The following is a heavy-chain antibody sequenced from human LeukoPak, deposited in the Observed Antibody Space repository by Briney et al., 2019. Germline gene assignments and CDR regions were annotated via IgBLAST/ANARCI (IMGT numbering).Heavy chain of an antibody. D-gene: IGHD2-2*01. Sequence: SETLSLTCAVYGGSFSGYYWSWIRQPPGKGLEWIGEINHSGSTNYNPSLKSRVTISVDTSKNQFSLKLSSVTAADTAVYYCATVRVGYCSSTSCYESNDYWGQGTLVTVSP. CDR2: INHSGST. V-gene: IGHV4-34*01. J-gene: IGHJ4*02. CDR3: ATVRVGYCSSTSCYESNDY. CDR1: GGSFSGYY.